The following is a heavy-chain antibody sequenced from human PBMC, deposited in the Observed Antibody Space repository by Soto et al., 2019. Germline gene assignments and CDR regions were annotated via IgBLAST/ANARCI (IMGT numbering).Heavy chain of an antibody. D-gene: IGHD5-12*01. CDR2: IIPIFGTA. V-gene: IGHV1-69*13. CDR3: ARAREMATSYYYYYGMDV. J-gene: IGHJ6*02. Sequence: ASVKVSCKASGGTFSSYAISWVRQAPGQGLEWMGGIIPIFGTANYAQKFQGRVTITADESTSTAYMELSSLRSEDTAVYYCARAREMATSYYYYYGMDVWGQGTTVTVSS. CDR1: GGTFSSYA.